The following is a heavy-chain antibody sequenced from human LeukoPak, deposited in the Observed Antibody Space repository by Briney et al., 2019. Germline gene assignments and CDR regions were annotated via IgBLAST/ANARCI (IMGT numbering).Heavy chain of an antibody. V-gene: IGHV3-23*01. CDR2: FITDGSST. Sequence: GGSLRLSCAASGFSVNSYSMNWVRQAPGKGLEWVSSFITDGSSTHYADSVQGRFIISRDNTKNTLYLQMNSLRAEDTAVYYCAKDGRGVLCELWAQGTLVTVSS. D-gene: IGHD3-10*01. J-gene: IGHJ4*02. CDR3: AKDGRGVLCEL. CDR1: GFSVNSYS.